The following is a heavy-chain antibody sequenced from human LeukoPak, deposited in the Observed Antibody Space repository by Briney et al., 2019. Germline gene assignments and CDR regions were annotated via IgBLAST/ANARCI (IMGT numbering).Heavy chain of an antibody. V-gene: IGHV3-43*01. Sequence: GGSLRLSCAASGFNFDRYTMHWVRHTAGRGLECLSFINRNGGDTWYADSLKGRFTISRDNRQDTLYLQMNSLTTEDTDIYYCVKEKDCGRECYFFDSWGQGALVTVSS. CDR1: GFNFDRYT. CDR2: INRNGGDT. CDR3: VKEKDCGRECYFFDS. D-gene: IGHD2-21*01. J-gene: IGHJ4*02.